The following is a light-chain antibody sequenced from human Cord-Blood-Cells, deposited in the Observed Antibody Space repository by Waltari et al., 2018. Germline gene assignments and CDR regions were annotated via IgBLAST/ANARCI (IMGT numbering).Light chain of an antibody. CDR2: KAS. CDR3: QQYNSYSYT. J-gene: IGKJ2*01. Sequence: DIQMTQSHSTLSASVGDRVTITCRASQSISSWLAWYQQKPGKAPKLLIYKASSLESGGPSRFSGSGSGTECTLTISSLQPDDFATYYCQQYNSYSYTFGQGTKLEIK. CDR1: QSISSW. V-gene: IGKV1-5*03.